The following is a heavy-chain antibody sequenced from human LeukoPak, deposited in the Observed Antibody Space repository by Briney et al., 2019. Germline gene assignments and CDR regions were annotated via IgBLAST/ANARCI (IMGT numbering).Heavy chain of an antibody. D-gene: IGHD5-24*01. J-gene: IGHJ4*02. CDR2: IYHSGST. Sequence: SETLSLTCTVSGGSISSSNWWSWVRQPPGKGLEWIGEIYHSGSTNYNPSLKSRVTISVDKSKNQFSLKLSSVTAADTAVYYCARGRGRDGYKYFDYWGQGTLVTVSS. CDR1: GGSISSSNW. CDR3: ARGRGRDGYKYFDY. V-gene: IGHV4-4*02.